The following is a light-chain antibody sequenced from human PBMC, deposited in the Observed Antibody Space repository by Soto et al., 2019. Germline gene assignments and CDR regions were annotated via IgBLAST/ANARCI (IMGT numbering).Light chain of an antibody. CDR2: DAS. Sequence: EIVLTQSPATLSLSPGERATLSCRASQSVSNYLAWYQQKPGQAPRLLIYDASKRATGTPARFTGSGSGTAFSPTISSLESEDSAVYDWQQPSYWPPWTFGQGTKVEIK. J-gene: IGKJ1*01. CDR3: QQPSYWPPWT. V-gene: IGKV3-11*01. CDR1: QSVSNY.